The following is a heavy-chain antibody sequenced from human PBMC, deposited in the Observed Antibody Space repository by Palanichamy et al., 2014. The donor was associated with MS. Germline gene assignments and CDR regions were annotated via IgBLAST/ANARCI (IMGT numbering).Heavy chain of an antibody. Sequence: EVQLLESGGGLVQPGGSLRLSCAASGFTFSSYAMSWVRQAPGKGLEWVSAISGSGGSTYYADSVKGRFTISRDNSKNTLYLQMNSLRAEDTAVYYCARDLSLMVRGVNVYGMDVWGQGTTVTVSS. D-gene: IGHD3-10*01. CDR2: ISGSGGST. J-gene: IGHJ6*02. V-gene: IGHV3-23*01. CDR1: GFTFSSYA. CDR3: ARDLSLMVRGVNVYGMDV.